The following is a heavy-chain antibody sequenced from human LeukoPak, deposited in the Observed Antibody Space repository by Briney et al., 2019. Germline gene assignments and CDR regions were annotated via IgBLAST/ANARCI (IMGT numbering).Heavy chain of an antibody. CDR2: ITSSSGNI. V-gene: IGHV3-21*01. J-gene: IGHJ3*02. CDR1: GFTFSSYS. Sequence: GALRLSCVASGFTFSSYSMNLVRPAPGKGLEWVSSITSSSGNIYYADSVKGRFTISRDNAKNSLYLQMNSLRAEDTAVCYCANPYIWGQGTMVTVSS. CDR3: ANPYI.